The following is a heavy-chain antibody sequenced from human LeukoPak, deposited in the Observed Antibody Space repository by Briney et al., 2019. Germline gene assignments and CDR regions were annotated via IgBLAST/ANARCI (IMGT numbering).Heavy chain of an antibody. J-gene: IGHJ4*02. Sequence: SETLSLTCTVSVYSISSGHYWGWIRQPPGKGLEWIGSIYHSGSTFYNPSLKSRVTISIDTSKNQFSLTLSSVTAADTAIYYCTREGPRGYSYPDYWGQGTLVTVSS. CDR3: TREGPRGYSYPDY. D-gene: IGHD5-18*01. CDR1: VYSISSGHY. V-gene: IGHV4-38-2*02. CDR2: IYHSGST.